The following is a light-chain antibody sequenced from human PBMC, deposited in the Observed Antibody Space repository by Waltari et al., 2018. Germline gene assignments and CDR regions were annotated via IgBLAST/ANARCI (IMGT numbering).Light chain of an antibody. CDR1: SSDVGSYNL. Sequence: QSALTQPASVSGSPGQSITFSCTGTSSDVGSYNLVSWYQHHPGQAPKLIIYEVNKRPSGVSTRFSGSKSANTASLTISGLQAEDEAGYYCCSYAGSDTFVVFGGGTKLTVL. J-gene: IGLJ2*01. CDR3: CSYAGSDTFVV. CDR2: EVN. V-gene: IGLV2-23*02.